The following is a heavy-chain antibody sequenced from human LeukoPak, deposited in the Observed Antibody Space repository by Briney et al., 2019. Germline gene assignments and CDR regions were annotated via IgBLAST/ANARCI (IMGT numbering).Heavy chain of an antibody. CDR1: GFTFSSYW. Sequence: GGSLRLSCAASGFTFSSYWMSWVRQAPGKGLEWVANVKQDGSEKHYVGSVKGRFTISRDNSKNTLYLQMNSLRAEDTAVYYCARVVPAASDYGDLSYFDYWGQGTLVTVSS. V-gene: IGHV3-7*03. J-gene: IGHJ4*02. CDR3: ARVVPAASDYGDLSYFDY. D-gene: IGHD2-2*01. CDR2: VKQDGSEK.